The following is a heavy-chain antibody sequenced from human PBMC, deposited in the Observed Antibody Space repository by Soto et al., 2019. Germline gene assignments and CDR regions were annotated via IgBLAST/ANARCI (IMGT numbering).Heavy chain of an antibody. D-gene: IGHD3-3*01. J-gene: IGHJ4*02. CDR1: RYHVTSYW. V-gene: IGHV5-51*01. CDR3: TRGGVATRTFAY. CDR2: IFPDDSDT. Sequence: PWESLETCSKSSRYHVTSYWIAFLRQMPGQGLEWMGIIFPDDSDTRYSPSFQGQVTISADKSISTAYVQWSSLKASDTAMYYSTRGGVATRTFAYWAQGTLVTVSS.